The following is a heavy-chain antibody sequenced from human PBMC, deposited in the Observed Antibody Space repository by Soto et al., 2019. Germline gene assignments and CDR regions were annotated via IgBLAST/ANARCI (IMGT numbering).Heavy chain of an antibody. J-gene: IGHJ5*02. CDR2: ISNSGNT. Sequence: PSETLSLTCNVSGAYVTTYYWSWIRQSPGKGLEWIGYISNSGNTNYNPSLKSRVTISLDTSKNHFFLKMRSVTAADTAVYYFARRGSTWYSWFDPWGQGTLDTVSS. CDR1: GAYVTTYY. V-gene: IGHV4-59*02. CDR3: ARRGSTWYSWFDP. D-gene: IGHD6-13*01.